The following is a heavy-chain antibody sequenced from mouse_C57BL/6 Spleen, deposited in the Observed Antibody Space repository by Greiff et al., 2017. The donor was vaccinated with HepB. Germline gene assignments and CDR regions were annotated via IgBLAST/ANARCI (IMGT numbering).Heavy chain of an antibody. CDR2: IYPGDGDT. CDR3: ARDSLLSSYAMDY. J-gene: IGHJ4*01. Sequence: VKLLESGAELVKPGASVKISCKASGYAFSSYWMNWVKQRPGKGLEWIGQIYPGDGDTNYNGKFKGKATLTADKSSSTAYMQLSSLTSEDSAVYFCARDSLLSSYAMDYWGQGTSVTVSS. CDR1: GYAFSSYW. V-gene: IGHV1-80*01. D-gene: IGHD2-10*01.